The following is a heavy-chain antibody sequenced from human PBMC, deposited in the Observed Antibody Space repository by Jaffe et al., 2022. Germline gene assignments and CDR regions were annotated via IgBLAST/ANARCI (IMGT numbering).Heavy chain of an antibody. CDR1: GYTFTGYY. CDR2: INPNSGGT. D-gene: IGHD2-2*01. J-gene: IGHJ4*02. CDR3: ARDLYSGFVVPAAILVY. Sequence: QVQLVQSGAEVKKPGASVKVSCKASGYTFTGYYMHWVRQAPGQGLEWMGWINPNSGGTNYAQKFQGRVTMTRDTSISTAYMELSRLRSDDTAVYYCARDLYSGFVVPAAILVYWGQGTLVTVSS. V-gene: IGHV1-2*02.